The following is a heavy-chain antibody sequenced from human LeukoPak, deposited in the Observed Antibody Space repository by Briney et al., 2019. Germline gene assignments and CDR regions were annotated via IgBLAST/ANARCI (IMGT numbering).Heavy chain of an antibody. V-gene: IGHV1-46*01. J-gene: IGHJ4*02. CDR2: INPSGGST. CDR1: GYTFTSYY. CDR3: ARGRMATAPMDY. D-gene: IGHD5-24*01. Sequence: GASVKVSCKASGYTFTSYYMHWVRQAPGQGLEWMGIINPSGGSTSCAQEFQGRVTMTRDMSTSTVYMELSSLRSEDTAVYYCARGRMATAPMDYWGQGTLVTVSS.